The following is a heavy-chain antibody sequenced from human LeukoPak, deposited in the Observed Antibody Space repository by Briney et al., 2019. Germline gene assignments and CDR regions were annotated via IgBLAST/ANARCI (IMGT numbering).Heavy chain of an antibody. CDR2: ISGSGDYT. Sequence: GGSLRLSCAASGFTFSSYEMNWVRQAPGKGLEWVSTISGSGDYTYYADSVKGRFTISRDNSKNTLYLQMNSLRAEDTAVYYCASIYYDSSGYSGSVRENDAFDIWGQGTMVTVSS. CDR3: ASIYYDSSGYSGSVRENDAFDI. V-gene: IGHV3-23*01. J-gene: IGHJ3*02. D-gene: IGHD3-22*01. CDR1: GFTFSSYE.